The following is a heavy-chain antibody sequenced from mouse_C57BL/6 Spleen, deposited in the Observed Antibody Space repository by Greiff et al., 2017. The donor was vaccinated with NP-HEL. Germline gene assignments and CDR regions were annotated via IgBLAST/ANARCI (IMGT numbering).Heavy chain of an antibody. CDR1: GYSITSGYY. CDR3: ARRGNWDDWYFDV. V-gene: IGHV3-6*01. Sequence: DVKLQESGPGLVKPSQSLSLTCSVTGYSITSGYYWNWIRQFPGNKLEWMGYISYDGSNNYNPSLKNRISITRDTSKNQFFLKLNSVTTEDTATYYCARRGNWDDWYFDVWGTGTTVTVSS. D-gene: IGHD4-1*02. CDR2: ISYDGSN. J-gene: IGHJ1*03.